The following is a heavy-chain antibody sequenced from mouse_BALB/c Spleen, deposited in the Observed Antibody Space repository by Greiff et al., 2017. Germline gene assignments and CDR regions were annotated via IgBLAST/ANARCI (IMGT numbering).Heavy chain of an antibody. V-gene: IGHV14-3*02. CDR2: IDPANGNT. CDR3: ARDGYYLMDY. D-gene: IGHD2-3*01. CDR1: GFNIKDTY. Sequence: DVKLQESGAELVKPGASVKLSCTASGFNIKDTYMHWVKQRPEQGLEWIGRIDPANGNTKYDPKFQGKATITADTSSNTAYLQLSSLTSEDTAVYYCARDGYYLMDYWGQGTSVTVSS. J-gene: IGHJ4*01.